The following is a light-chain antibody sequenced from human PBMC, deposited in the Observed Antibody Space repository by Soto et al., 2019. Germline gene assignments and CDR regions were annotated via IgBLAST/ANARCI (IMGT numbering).Light chain of an antibody. CDR1: QIVSNS. Sequence: EIVLTQSPATLSLSPGERVTLSCRASQIVSNSLVWYQQKPGQAPRPLIYDASKRATGIPARFSGSGSGTDFTLTFSSLEPEDFAVYYCQQRGNWPLTFGGGTRVEIK. CDR3: QQRGNWPLT. V-gene: IGKV3-11*01. J-gene: IGKJ4*01. CDR2: DAS.